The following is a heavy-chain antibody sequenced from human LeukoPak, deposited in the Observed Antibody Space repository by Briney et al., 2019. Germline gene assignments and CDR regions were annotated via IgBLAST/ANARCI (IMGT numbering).Heavy chain of an antibody. Sequence: GGSLRLSCAASGFTFSSYAMSWVRQAPGKGLEWVSSISGGHGGTYYADSVKGRFTISRDDSKNTLYLQVNSLRAEDTAVYYCAKGQYASGWNSSNYWGQGTLVTVSS. CDR2: ISGGHGGT. CDR3: AKGQYASGWNSSNY. V-gene: IGHV3-23*01. D-gene: IGHD1/OR15-1a*01. J-gene: IGHJ4*02. CDR1: GFTFSSYA.